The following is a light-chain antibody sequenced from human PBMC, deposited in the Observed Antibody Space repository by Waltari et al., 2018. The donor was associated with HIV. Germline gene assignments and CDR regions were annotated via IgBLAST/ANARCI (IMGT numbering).Light chain of an antibody. CDR2: AVS. Sequence: QSALTQPASVSGSPGQSITISCPGTSSDVGGYNYVSWYQRHPGKAPKLIIYAVSKRPSGVSSRFSGSKSGNRASLTISGLQAEDEADYYCSSYTSSSTRVFGGGTTVTVL. CDR3: SSYTSSSTRV. J-gene: IGLJ3*02. V-gene: IGLV2-14*03. CDR1: SSDVGGYNY.